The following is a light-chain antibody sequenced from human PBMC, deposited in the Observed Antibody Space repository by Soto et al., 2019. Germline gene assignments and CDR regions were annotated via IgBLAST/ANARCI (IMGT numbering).Light chain of an antibody. CDR1: SSDVGGYKY. J-gene: IGLJ3*02. Sequence: QSALTQPASVSGSPGQSITISCTGTSSDVGGYKYVSWYQQHPGKAPKLMIYEVSNRPSGVSNRFSGSKSGNTASLTISGLQAEDEADYYCSSYTSSSTLEVFGGGTTLTVL. CDR3: SSYTSSSTLEV. V-gene: IGLV2-14*01. CDR2: EVS.